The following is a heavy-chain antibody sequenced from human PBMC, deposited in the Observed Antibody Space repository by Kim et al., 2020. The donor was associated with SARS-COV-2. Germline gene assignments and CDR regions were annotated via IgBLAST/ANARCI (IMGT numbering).Heavy chain of an antibody. CDR2: IWYDGNIK. V-gene: IGHV3-33*01. D-gene: IGHD1-26*01. Sequence: GGSLRLSCTASGFTFSSYGMQWVRQTPGKGLEWVAIIWYDGNIKNYVDSVRGRFTVSRDNSQNTLYLQMNSLRAEDTAIYYCARGGYNGRHYGLDLWGQGTLVTVSS. J-gene: IGHJ4*02. CDR1: GFTFSSYG. CDR3: ARGGYNGRHYGLDL.